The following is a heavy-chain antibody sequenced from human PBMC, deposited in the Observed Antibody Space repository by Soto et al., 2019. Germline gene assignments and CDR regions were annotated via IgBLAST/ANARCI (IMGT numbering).Heavy chain of an antibody. V-gene: IGHV3-30-3*01. J-gene: IGHJ6*02. CDR2: ISYDGSNK. D-gene: IGHD6-13*01. Sequence: QVQLVESGGGVVQPGRSLRLSCAASGFTFSSYVMHWVRQAPGKGLEWVAVISYDGSNKYYADSVKGRFTISRDNSKNTLYLQMNSLRAEDTAVYYCARADGGSSWPNRPYYYYGMDVWGQGTTVTVSS. CDR1: GFTFSSYV. CDR3: ARADGGSSWPNRPYYYYGMDV.